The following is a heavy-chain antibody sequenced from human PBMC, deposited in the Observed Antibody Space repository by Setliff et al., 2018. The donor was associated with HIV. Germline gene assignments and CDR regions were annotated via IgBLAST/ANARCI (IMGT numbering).Heavy chain of an antibody. Sequence: SVKVSCKASGGTFSSYAISWVRQAPGQGLEWMGGIIPIFGTVNYAQKFQGRVTITADESTSTAYMELSSLRSDDAAVYYCARIPNHSSGFDYWGQGTPVTVSS. V-gene: IGHV1-69*13. CDR3: ARIPNHSSGFDY. CDR2: IIPIFGTV. D-gene: IGHD3-22*01. CDR1: GGTFSSYA. J-gene: IGHJ4*02.